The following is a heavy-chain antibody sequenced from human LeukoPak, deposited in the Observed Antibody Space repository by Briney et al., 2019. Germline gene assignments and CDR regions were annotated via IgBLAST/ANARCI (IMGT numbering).Heavy chain of an antibody. CDR2: INPNSGGT. D-gene: IGHD2-15*01. V-gene: IGHV1-2*02. J-gene: IGHJ4*02. CDR3: ARGYCNGGSCYSFYY. CDR1: GYTFTANY. Sequence: GASVKVSCKASGYTFTANYMHWVRQAPGQGLEWMGWINPNSGGTKYAQNFQGRVTMTRDTSISTAYMELSGLRSDDTAVYYCARGYCNGGSCYSFYYWGQGTLVTVSS.